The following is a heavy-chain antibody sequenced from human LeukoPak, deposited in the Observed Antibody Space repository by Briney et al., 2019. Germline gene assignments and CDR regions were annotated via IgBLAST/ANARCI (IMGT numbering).Heavy chain of an antibody. CDR1: GGSISSGGYY. CDR2: IYYSGST. J-gene: IGHJ6*03. Sequence: PSQTLSLTCTVSGGSISSGGYYWSWIRQHPGKGLKWIGYIYYSGSTYYNPSLKSRVTISVDTSKIEFSLKLCSVTAADTAVYYCARESRGNDNPGATPYYYYYMDVWGKGTTVTVSS. CDR3: ARESRGNDNPGATPYYYYYMDV. V-gene: IGHV4-31*03. D-gene: IGHD2-15*01.